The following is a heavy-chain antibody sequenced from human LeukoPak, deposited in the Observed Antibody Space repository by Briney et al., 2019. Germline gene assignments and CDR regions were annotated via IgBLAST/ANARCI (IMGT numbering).Heavy chain of an antibody. CDR2: ISWNSGSI. CDR3: ARDPQYNWNDDFDY. Sequence: TGGSLRLSCAASGFTFDDYAMHWVRQAPGKGLEWVSGISWNSGSIGYADSVKGRFTISRDNAKNSLYLQMNSLRAEDTAVYYCARDPQYNWNDDFDYWGQGTLVTVSS. J-gene: IGHJ4*02. CDR1: GFTFDDYA. V-gene: IGHV3-9*01. D-gene: IGHD1-20*01.